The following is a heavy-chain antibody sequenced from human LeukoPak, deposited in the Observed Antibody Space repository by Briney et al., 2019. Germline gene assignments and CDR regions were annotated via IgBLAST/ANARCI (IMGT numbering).Heavy chain of an antibody. D-gene: IGHD4/OR15-4a*01. CDR2: MSGSSGRT. CDR1: GFTFSSYA. J-gene: IGHJ4*02. Sequence: GGSLRLSCAASGFTFSSYAMSWVRQAPGKGLEWVSAMSGSSGRTYYADSVKGRFTISRDNSKNTLYLQMNSLRAEDTAVYYCARRAGAYSHPYDYWGQGTLVTVSS. CDR3: ARRAGAYSHPYDY. V-gene: IGHV3-23*01.